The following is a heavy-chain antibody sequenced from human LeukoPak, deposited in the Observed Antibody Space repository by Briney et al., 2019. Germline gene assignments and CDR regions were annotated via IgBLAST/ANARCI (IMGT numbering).Heavy chain of an antibody. D-gene: IGHD5-18*01. CDR2: ISACNGNT. CDR3: ATVDTAMVHFDY. V-gene: IGHV1-18*04. J-gene: IGHJ4*02. CDR1: GYTFTSYG. Sequence: ASVKVSCKASGYTFTSYGISWVRQAPGQGLEWMGWISACNGNTNYAQKLQGRVTMTTDTSASTAYMELRSLRSDDTAVYYCATVDTAMVHFDYWGQGTLVTVSS.